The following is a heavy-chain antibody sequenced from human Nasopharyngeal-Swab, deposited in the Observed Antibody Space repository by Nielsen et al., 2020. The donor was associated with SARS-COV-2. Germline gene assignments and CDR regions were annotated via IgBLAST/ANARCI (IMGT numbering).Heavy chain of an antibody. CDR2: INPSGGST. D-gene: IGHD3-3*01. Sequence: ASVKVSCKASGYTFTSYYMHWVRQAPGQGLEWMGIINPSGGSTSYAQKFQGRVTMTRDTSTSTVYMELSSLRSEDTAVYYCARDEDFWSGYYSYYYYGMDVWGQGTTVIVSS. J-gene: IGHJ6*02. V-gene: IGHV1-46*01. CDR1: GYTFTSYY. CDR3: ARDEDFWSGYYSYYYYGMDV.